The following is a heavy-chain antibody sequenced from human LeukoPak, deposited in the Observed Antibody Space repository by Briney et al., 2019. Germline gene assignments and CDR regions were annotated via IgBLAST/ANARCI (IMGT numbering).Heavy chain of an antibody. Sequence: GGSLRLSCAASGFTFSSYGMHWVRQAPGKGLEWVAVISYDGSNKYYADSVKGRFTISRDNSKNTLYPQMNSLRAEDTAVYYCAKELTYSGSFHYWGQGTLVTVSS. CDR3: AKELTYSGSFHY. CDR1: GFTFSSYG. J-gene: IGHJ4*02. D-gene: IGHD1-26*01. CDR2: ISYDGSNK. V-gene: IGHV3-30*18.